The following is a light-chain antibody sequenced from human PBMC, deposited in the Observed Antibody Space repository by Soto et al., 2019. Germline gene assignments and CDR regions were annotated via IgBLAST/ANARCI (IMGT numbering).Light chain of an antibody. CDR2: GAS. CDR1: QSVSSNY. V-gene: IGKV3-20*01. Sequence: EIVLTQSPGTLSLSPGERATLSCRASQSVSSNYLAWYQQKPGQAPRLLIYGASSRATGIPDRFSGSGSGTDFTLTISRLDPEDFAVYYCLQYGSSPRTVGQGTNVEIK. CDR3: LQYGSSPRT. J-gene: IGKJ1*01.